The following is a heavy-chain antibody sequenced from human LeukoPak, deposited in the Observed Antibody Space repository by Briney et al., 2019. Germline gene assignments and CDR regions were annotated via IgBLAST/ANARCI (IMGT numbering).Heavy chain of an antibody. D-gene: IGHD3-10*01. Sequence: GGSLILSCAASGFPFSGYWMHWVRQAPGKGLVWVSLINSDGRHIKYADSVKGRFTISRDNAKNTLYLQMNSLRAEDTAVYYCARGKAGDHTNWFSDLWGRGTLVTVSS. CDR1: GFPFSGYW. CDR2: INSDGRHI. CDR3: ARGKAGDHTNWFSDL. J-gene: IGHJ2*01. V-gene: IGHV3-74*01.